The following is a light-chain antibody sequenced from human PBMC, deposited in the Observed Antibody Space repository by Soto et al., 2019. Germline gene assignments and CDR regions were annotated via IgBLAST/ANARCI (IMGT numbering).Light chain of an antibody. CDR1: QSVSSY. J-gene: IGKJ4*01. CDR3: QQRSNWPPWLT. CDR2: DAS. Sequence: EIVLTQSPATLSLSPGERATLSCRASQSVSSYLAWYQQKPGQAPRLLIYDASNRATGIPARFSGSGSGTDFTRTISSLEPEDFAVYYCQQRSNWPPWLTFGGGTKVEIK. V-gene: IGKV3-11*01.